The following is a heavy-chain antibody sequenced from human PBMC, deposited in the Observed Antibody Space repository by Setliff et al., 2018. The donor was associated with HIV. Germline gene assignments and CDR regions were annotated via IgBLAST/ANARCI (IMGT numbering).Heavy chain of an antibody. V-gene: IGHV1-2*06. CDR2: IDPNFGGT. Sequence: ASVKVSCKASGYTFTDYYIYWVRQAPGQGLEWMGRIDPNFGGTNYAQKLQGRVSMTRDTSINTAYMDLSRLTSDDTAVYYCARDKEPWEGYYKYYSMDVWGKGTKVTVSS. J-gene: IGHJ6*03. CDR1: GYTFTDYY. CDR3: ARDKEPWEGYYKYYSMDV. D-gene: IGHD1-26*01.